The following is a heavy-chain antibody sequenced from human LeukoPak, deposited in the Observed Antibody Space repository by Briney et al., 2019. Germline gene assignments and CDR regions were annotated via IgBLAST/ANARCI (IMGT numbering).Heavy chain of an antibody. V-gene: IGHV4-28*06. Sequence: SDTLSLTCAVSGYSISSSNWWGWIRQPPGKGLERIGYIYYSGSTNYNPSLKSRVTMSVDTSKNQFSLKLSSVTALDTAVYYCARLGGDSSGKYYFDYWGQGTLVTVSS. CDR2: IYYSGST. CDR1: GYSISSSNW. J-gene: IGHJ4*02. CDR3: ARLGGDSSGKYYFDY. D-gene: IGHD3-22*01.